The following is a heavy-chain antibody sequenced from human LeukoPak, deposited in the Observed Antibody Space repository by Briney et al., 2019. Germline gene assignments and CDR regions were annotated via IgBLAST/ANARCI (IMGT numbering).Heavy chain of an antibody. CDR1: GYTFTSYY. Sequence: ASVKVSCKASGYTFTSYYMHWVRQAPGQGLEWMGIINPSGGSTSFAQKFQGRVTMTRDMSTSTVYMELSSLRSEDTAVYYCARDSSIVGAGGAFDIWGQGTMVTVSS. CDR2: INPSGGST. D-gene: IGHD1-26*01. CDR3: ARDSSIVGAGGAFDI. J-gene: IGHJ3*02. V-gene: IGHV1-46*01.